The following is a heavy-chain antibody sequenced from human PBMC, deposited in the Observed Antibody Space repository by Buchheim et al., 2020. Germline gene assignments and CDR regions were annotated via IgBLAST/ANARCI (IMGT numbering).Heavy chain of an antibody. V-gene: IGHV4-34*01. CDR1: GGSFSGYY. CDR3: ARALCSSTSCYYYYYGMDV. Sequence: QVQLQQWGAGLLKPSETLSLTCAVYGGSFSGYYWSWIRQPPGKGLEWIGEINHSGSTNYNPSPKSRVTISVDTSKNQFPLKLSSVTAADTAVYYCARALCSSTSCYYYYYGMDVWGQGTT. J-gene: IGHJ6*02. CDR2: INHSGST. D-gene: IGHD2-2*01.